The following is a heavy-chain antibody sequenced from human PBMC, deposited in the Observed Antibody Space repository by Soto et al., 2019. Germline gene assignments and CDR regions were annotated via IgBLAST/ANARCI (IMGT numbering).Heavy chain of an antibody. Sequence: GGSLRLSCAASGFTFDDYAMHWVRQAPGKGLEWVSGISWNSGSIGYADSVKGRFTISRDNAKNTLYLQMNRLRTRDTALYYCAKGKESSGGRKEYAFDIWGQGTMVTVSS. CDR3: AKGKESSGGRKEYAFDI. J-gene: IGHJ3*02. D-gene: IGHD2-15*01. CDR1: GFTFDDYA. CDR2: ISWNSGSI. V-gene: IGHV3-9*01.